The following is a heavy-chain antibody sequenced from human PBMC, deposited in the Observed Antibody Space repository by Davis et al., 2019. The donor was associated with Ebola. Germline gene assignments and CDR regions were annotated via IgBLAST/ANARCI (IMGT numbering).Heavy chain of an antibody. CDR3: TRGSTGS. CDR1: GYTFTSYY. Sequence: AASVKVSCKASGYTFTSYYMHWVRQAPGQGLEWMGVINPSGSTTSYAQKFQGRVSVTRDTSTSTVYMELSSLRAEDTAVYYCTRGSTGSWGQGTLVTVSS. D-gene: IGHD2-8*02. CDR2: INPSGSTT. J-gene: IGHJ5*02. V-gene: IGHV1-46*01.